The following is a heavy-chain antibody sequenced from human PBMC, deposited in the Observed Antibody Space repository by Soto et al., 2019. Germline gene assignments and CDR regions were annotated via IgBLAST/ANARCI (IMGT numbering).Heavy chain of an antibody. CDR1: GGSMSGYY. D-gene: IGHD4-17*01. V-gene: IGHV4-59*08. J-gene: IGHJ6*03. CDR3: ARSDYGDYKYYYYYMDV. Sequence: SETLSLTCTVSGGSMSGYYWSWIRQPPGKGLEWIGYIYYSGSTIYNPSLKSRVTISVATSMNQFSLKLSSVTAADTAVYYCARSDYGDYKYYYYYMDVWGKGTTVTVSS. CDR2: IYYSGST.